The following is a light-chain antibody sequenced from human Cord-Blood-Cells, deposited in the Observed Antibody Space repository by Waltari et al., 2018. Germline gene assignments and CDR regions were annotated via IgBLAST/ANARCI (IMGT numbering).Light chain of an antibody. Sequence: QSALTQPASVSGSPGQSITISCTGTSSDVGRYNLVSQYQQHPGKAPKLMIYEGSKRPSGVSNRFSGSKSANTASLTISGLQAEDEADYYCCSYAGSSTSWVFGGGTKLTVL. CDR3: CSYAGSSTSWV. J-gene: IGLJ3*02. CDR2: EGS. V-gene: IGLV2-23*01. CDR1: SSDVGRYNL.